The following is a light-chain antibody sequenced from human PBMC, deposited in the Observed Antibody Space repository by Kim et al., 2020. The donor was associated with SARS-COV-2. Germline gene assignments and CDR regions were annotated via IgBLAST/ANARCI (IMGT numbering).Light chain of an antibody. CDR1: NIGSKR. CDR3: QVWDSSRDHWV. V-gene: IGLV3-21*01. Sequence: SYELTQPPSVSVAPGKTARITCGGDNIGSKRVHWYQQKAGQAPVVVIYYDSERPSGIPERFSGSTSGDTATLTISRVEAGDEAAFYCQVWDSSRDHWVFGGGTQLTVL. CDR2: YDS. J-gene: IGLJ3*02.